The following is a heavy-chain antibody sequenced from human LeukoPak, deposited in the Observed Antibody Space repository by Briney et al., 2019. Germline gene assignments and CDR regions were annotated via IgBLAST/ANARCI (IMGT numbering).Heavy chain of an antibody. CDR2: ISSSSSYI. J-gene: IGHJ6*02. Sequence: GGSLRLSCAASGFTFSSYSMNWVRQAPGKGLEWVSSISSSSSYIYYADSVKGRFTISRDNAKNSLYLQMNSLRAEDTAVYYCTTDSYQLPSGYYYYGMDVWGQGTTVTVSS. D-gene: IGHD2-2*01. CDR3: TTDSYQLPSGYYYYGMDV. V-gene: IGHV3-21*01. CDR1: GFTFSSYS.